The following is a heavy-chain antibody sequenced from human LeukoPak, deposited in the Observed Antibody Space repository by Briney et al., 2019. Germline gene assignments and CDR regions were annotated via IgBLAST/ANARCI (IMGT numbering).Heavy chain of an antibody. Sequence: ASVKVSCKASGGTFSSYAISWVRQAPGQGLEWMGWINPNSGGTNYAQTFQGRVTMTRDTSISTAYMELSRLRSDDTAVYYCARVGQMDYDFWSGYFNWFDPWGQGTLVTVFS. D-gene: IGHD3-3*01. V-gene: IGHV1-2*02. J-gene: IGHJ5*02. CDR2: INPNSGGT. CDR3: ARVGQMDYDFWSGYFNWFDP. CDR1: GGTFSSYA.